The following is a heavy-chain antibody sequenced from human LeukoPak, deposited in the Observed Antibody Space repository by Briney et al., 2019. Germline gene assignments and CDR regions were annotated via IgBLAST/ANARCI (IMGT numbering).Heavy chain of an antibody. J-gene: IGHJ6*03. Sequence: PSETLSLTCAVYGGSFSGYYWSWIRQPPGKGLEWIGEINHSGSTNYNPSLKSRVTISVDTSKNQFSLKLSSVTAADTAVYYCAGHGRKSQQLVRFYYYYMDVWGKGTTVTISS. CDR1: GGSFSGYY. CDR3: AGHGRKSQQLVRFYYYYMDV. D-gene: IGHD6-13*01. CDR2: INHSGST. V-gene: IGHV4-34*01.